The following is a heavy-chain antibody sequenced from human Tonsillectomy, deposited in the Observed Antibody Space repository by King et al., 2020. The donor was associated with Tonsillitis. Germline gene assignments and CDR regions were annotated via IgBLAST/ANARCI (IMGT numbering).Heavy chain of an antibody. CDR3: ARAQSGEYYFDS. CDR1: EYTLTRSY. J-gene: IGHJ4*02. D-gene: IGHD7-27*01. Sequence: QLVQSGAEVKKPGASVNVSCKASEYTLTRSYIHWVRQAAGQGLQWMGIINPSDGSTTYAKKFQGRVAMTRDTSTSTVYLELSSLRSDDTAIFYCARAQSGEYYFDSWGQGTLVTVSS. CDR2: INPSDGST. V-gene: IGHV1-46*01.